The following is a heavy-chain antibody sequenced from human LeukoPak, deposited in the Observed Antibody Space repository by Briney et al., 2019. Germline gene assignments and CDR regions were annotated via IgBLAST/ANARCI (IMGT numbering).Heavy chain of an antibody. Sequence: ASVKLSCKASGYTFTSYDINWVRQATGQGLEWMGWMNPNSGNTGYAQKFQSRVTMTRNTSISTAYVELRRLRSDEPAVYYCARVGGFGELLRDYWGQGTLVTVSS. CDR1: GYTFTSYD. V-gene: IGHV1-8*01. D-gene: IGHD3-10*01. CDR3: ARVGGFGELLRDY. CDR2: MNPNSGNT. J-gene: IGHJ4*02.